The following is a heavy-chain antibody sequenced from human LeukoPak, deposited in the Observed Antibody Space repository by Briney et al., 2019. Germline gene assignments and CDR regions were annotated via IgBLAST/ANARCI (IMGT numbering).Heavy chain of an antibody. D-gene: IGHD1-26*01. CDR2: IKQDGSEK. V-gene: IGHV3-7*03. CDR1: GFTFSSYW. Sequence: PGGSLRLSCAASGFTFSSYWMSWVRQAPGKGLEWVANIKQDGSEKYYVDSVKGRFTISRDDSKNSLYLQMNSLRTEDTALYYCAKDISGSYPFYFDYWGQGTLVTVSS. J-gene: IGHJ4*02. CDR3: AKDISGSYPFYFDY.